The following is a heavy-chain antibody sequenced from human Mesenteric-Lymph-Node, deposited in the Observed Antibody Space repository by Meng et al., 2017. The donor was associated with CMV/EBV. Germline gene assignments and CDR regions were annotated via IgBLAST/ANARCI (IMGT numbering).Heavy chain of an antibody. CDR2: IYYSGST. Sequence: SETLSLTCTVSGGSISSYYWSGIRQHPGKGLEWIGYIYYSGSTNYNPSLKSRVTISVDTSKNQFSLKLSSVTAADTAVYYCARQLGIVVVPAATPYFDYWGQGTLVTVSS. D-gene: IGHD2-2*03. CDR1: GGSISSYY. CDR3: ARQLGIVVVPAATPYFDY. V-gene: IGHV4-59*01. J-gene: IGHJ4*02.